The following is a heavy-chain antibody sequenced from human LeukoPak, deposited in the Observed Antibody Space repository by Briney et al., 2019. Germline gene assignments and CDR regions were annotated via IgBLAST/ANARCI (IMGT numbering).Heavy chain of an antibody. CDR2: IIGSGGNT. Sequence: PGGSLRLSCAASGFTFYTYAMTWVRQAPGKGLEWVSTIIGSGGNTFYADSVKGRFTISRDNSKNTLYLQMNSLRAEDTAVYYCAKTFRGYYDILTGFGHWGQGTLVTVSS. V-gene: IGHV3-23*01. CDR3: AKTFRGYYDILTGFGH. D-gene: IGHD3-9*01. J-gene: IGHJ4*02. CDR1: GFTFYTYA.